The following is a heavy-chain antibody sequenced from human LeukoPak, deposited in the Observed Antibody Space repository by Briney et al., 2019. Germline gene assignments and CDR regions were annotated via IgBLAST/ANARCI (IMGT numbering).Heavy chain of an antibody. CDR2: FDPEDGET. CDR3: ATVDGGGELPDY. V-gene: IGHV1-24*01. J-gene: IGHJ4*02. D-gene: IGHD1-26*01. CDR1: GYTLTELS. Sequence: ASVKVSCKVSGYTLTELSMHWVRQAPGKGLEWMGGFDPEDGETIYAQKFQGRVTMTEDTSTDTAYMELSSLRSEDTAVYYCATVDGGGELPDYWGQGTLVTVSP.